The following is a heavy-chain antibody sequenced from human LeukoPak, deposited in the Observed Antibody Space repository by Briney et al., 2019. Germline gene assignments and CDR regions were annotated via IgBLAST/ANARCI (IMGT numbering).Heavy chain of an antibody. CDR3: ARDEVHLGGDHYYYYMDV. J-gene: IGHJ6*03. CDR2: IIPIFGTA. V-gene: IGHV1-69*01. CDR1: GGTFSSYA. Sequence: GSSVKVSCKASGGTFSSYAISWVRQAPGQGLEWMGGIIPIFGTANYAQKFQGRVTITADESTSTAYMELSSLRSEDTAVYYCARDEVHLGGDHYYYYMDVWGKGTTVTVSS. D-gene: IGHD3-16*01.